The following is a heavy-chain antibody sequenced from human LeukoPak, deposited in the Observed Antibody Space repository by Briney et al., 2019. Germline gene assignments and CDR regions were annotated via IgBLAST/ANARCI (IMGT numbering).Heavy chain of an antibody. CDR1: GFTFDDYA. J-gene: IGHJ4*02. CDR3: AKDREYSSSSSLDY. D-gene: IGHD6-6*01. Sequence: PGRSLRLSCAASGFTFDDYAMHWVRQAPGKGLEWVSGISWNSGSMGYADSVKGRFTISRDNAKNSLYLQMNSLRAEDTALYYCAKDREYSSSSSLDYWGQGTLVTVSS. CDR2: ISWNSGSM. V-gene: IGHV3-9*01.